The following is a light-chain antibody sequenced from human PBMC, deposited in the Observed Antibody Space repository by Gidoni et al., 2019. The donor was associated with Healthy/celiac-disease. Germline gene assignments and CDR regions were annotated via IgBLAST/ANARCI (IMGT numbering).Light chain of an antibody. V-gene: IGLV2-23*01. J-gene: IGLJ2*01. CDR2: EGN. CDR3: CSYAGSSNVV. Sequence: QSALTQPASVSGSPGQSSTISCTGTSSDVASYNRVPWYQQHPGKAPKIMIYEGNKRPSGVSNRFSGSQSGNTASLTISGLQAEDEADYYCCSYAGSSNVVFGGGTKLTVL. CDR1: SSDVASYNR.